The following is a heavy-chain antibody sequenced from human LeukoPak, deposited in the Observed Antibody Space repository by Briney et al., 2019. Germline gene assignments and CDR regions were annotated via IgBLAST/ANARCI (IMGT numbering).Heavy chain of an antibody. Sequence: SETLSLTCTVSGGSISSGGYYWIWIRQHPGKGLEWIGYIYYSGSTYYNPSLKSPVTISVYTSKSQFSLNLSSVNAADTAVYYCARAHSSSWYYFDYWGQGTLVTVSS. CDR2: IYYSGST. D-gene: IGHD6-13*01. CDR3: ARAHSSSWYYFDY. V-gene: IGHV4-31*01. J-gene: IGHJ4*02. CDR1: GGSISSGGYY.